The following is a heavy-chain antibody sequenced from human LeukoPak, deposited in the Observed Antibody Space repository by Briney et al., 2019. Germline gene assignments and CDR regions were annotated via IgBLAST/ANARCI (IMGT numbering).Heavy chain of an antibody. CDR1: GGSFSGYY. CDR3: VRAKVVTYYYDSSGYNY. J-gene: IGHJ4*02. D-gene: IGHD3-22*01. Sequence: SETLSLTCAVYGGSFSGYYWSWIRQPPGKGLEWIGEINHSGSTNYNPSLKSRVTISVDTSKNQFSLKLSSVTAADTAVYYCVRAKVVTYYYDSSGYNYWGQGTLVTVSS. V-gene: IGHV4-34*01. CDR2: INHSGST.